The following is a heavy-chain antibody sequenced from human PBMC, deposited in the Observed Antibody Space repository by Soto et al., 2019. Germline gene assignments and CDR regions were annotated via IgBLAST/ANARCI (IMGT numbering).Heavy chain of an antibody. V-gene: IGHV1-69*13. D-gene: IGHD3-22*01. J-gene: IGHJ5*02. CDR1: GGTFSSYA. Sequence: SVKVSCKASGGTFSSYAISWVRQAPGQGLEWMGGIIPIFGTANYAQKFQGRVTITADESTSTAYMELSSLRSEDTAVYYCARDLAYYYDSSGSLFDPRGQGTLVTVSS. CDR2: IIPIFGTA. CDR3: ARDLAYYYDSSGSLFDP.